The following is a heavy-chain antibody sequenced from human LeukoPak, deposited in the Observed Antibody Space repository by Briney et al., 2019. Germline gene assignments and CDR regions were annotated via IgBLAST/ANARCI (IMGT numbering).Heavy chain of an antibody. V-gene: IGHV3-74*01. CDR1: GFTFSSYW. CDR3: ARSNGDYAFDY. Sequence: GGSLRLSCAASGFTFSSYWMHWVRQAPGKGLVWVSRINSDGSSTSYADSVKGRFTISRDNAKNTLYLQMNSLRAEDTAVYYCARSNGDYAFDYWGQGTLVTVSS. CDR2: INSDGSST. J-gene: IGHJ4*02. D-gene: IGHD4-17*01.